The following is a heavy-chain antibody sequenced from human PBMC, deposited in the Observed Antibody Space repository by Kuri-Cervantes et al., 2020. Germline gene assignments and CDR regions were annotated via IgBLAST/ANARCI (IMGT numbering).Heavy chain of an antibody. CDR3: ARGYCGGGSCYLFFDY. D-gene: IGHD2-15*01. V-gene: IGHV3-48*02. Sequence: GESLKISCTASGFTFSSYSMNWVRQAPGKGLEWVSYITGSSSTIYYADSVKGRFTISRDNAKNSLYLQMNSLRDEDTAVYYCARGYCGGGSCYLFFDYWGQGTLVTVSS. CDR1: GFTFSSYS. CDR2: ITGSSSTI. J-gene: IGHJ4*02.